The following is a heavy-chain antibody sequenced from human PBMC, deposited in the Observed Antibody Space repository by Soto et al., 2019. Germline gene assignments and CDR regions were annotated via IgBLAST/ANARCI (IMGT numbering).Heavy chain of an antibody. Sequence: PGGSLRLSCAASRFSFNTYAMSWVRQAPGKGLEWVANIKEDGSEKYHVDSVKGRFTISRDNAKNSLYLQMNSLRAEDTAVYYCTRDMDVWGQGTTVTVSS. J-gene: IGHJ6*02. CDR1: RFSFNTYA. CDR2: IKEDGSEK. CDR3: TRDMDV. V-gene: IGHV3-7*05.